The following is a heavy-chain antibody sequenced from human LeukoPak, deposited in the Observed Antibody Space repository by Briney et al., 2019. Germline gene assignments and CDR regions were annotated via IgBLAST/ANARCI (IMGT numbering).Heavy chain of an antibody. CDR3: ARHIKDRGAFPTFYYYYDMDV. D-gene: IGHD3-10*01. Sequence: ASVKVSCKASGYTFTNYGINWVRQAPGQGLEWMGWINTNTGNPTFAQGFTGRFVFSLDTSVSTAYLQINSLKAEDTAVYYCARHIKDRGAFPTFYYYYDMDVWGQGTTVTVSS. J-gene: IGHJ6*02. CDR2: INTNTGNP. CDR1: GYTFTNYG. V-gene: IGHV7-4-1*02.